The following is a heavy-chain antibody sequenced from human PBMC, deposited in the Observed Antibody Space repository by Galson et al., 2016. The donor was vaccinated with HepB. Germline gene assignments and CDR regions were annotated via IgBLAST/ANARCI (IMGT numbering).Heavy chain of an antibody. CDR2: ISDSGSNT. CDR1: GFIFSSCG. CDR3: ARAPTKYHYYYYMDV. D-gene: IGHD6-6*01. J-gene: IGHJ6*03. V-gene: IGHV3-21*01. Sequence: SLRLSCAASGFIFSSCGMSWVRQAPGKGLEWVSTISDSGSNTHYADSVGGRFTISRDNAKNSLYLQMNSLRGEDTAVYYCARAPTKYHYYYYMDVWGKGTTVTVSS.